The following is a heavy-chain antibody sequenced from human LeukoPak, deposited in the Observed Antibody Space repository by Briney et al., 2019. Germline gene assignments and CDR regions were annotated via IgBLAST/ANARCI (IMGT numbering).Heavy chain of an antibody. CDR3: ARADLYCSSSGCARRAFDI. CDR2: ISSSSSYI. J-gene: IGHJ3*02. V-gene: IGHV3-21*01. CDR1: GFTFSSYS. Sequence: PGGPLRLSCAASGFTFSSYSMNWVRQAPGKGLEWVSSISSSSSYIYYADSVKGRFTISRDNAKNSLYLQMNSLRAEDTAVYYCARADLYCSSSGCARRAFDIWGQGTMVTVSS. D-gene: IGHD3-22*01.